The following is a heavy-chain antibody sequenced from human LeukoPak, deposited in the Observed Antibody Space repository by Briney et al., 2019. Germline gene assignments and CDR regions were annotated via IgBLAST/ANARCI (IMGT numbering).Heavy chain of an antibody. J-gene: IGHJ5*02. Sequence: SETLSLTCAVYGGSLSGYYWSWIRQPPGKGLEWIGEINHSGSTNYNPSLKSRVTISVDTSKNQFSLKLSSVTAADTAVYYCARGRRLMITFGGVIAPGNWFDPWGQGTLVTVSS. CDR2: INHSGST. D-gene: IGHD3-16*02. CDR1: GGSLSGYY. CDR3: ARGRRLMITFGGVIAPGNWFDP. V-gene: IGHV4-34*01.